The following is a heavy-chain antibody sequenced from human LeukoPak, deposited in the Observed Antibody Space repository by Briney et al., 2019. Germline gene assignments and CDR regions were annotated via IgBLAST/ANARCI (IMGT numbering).Heavy chain of an antibody. CDR2: ISGDGGST. D-gene: IGHD3-22*01. V-gene: IGHV3-43*02. CDR3: AKDITSSSGFYEPPILDY. CDR1: GFTFDDYA. J-gene: IGHJ4*02. Sequence: GGSLRLSCAASGFTFDDYAMYWVRQAPGKGLEWVSLISGDGGSTYYADSVKGRFTISRDNSKNSLYLHMNSLRTEDTALYYCAKDITSSSGFYEPPILDYWGQGTLVTVSS.